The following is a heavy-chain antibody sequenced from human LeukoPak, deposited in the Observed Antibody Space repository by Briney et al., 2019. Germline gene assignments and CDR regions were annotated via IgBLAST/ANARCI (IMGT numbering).Heavy chain of an antibody. CDR2: IVVGSGNT. Sequence: GASVKVSCKASGFTFTSSAVQWVRQARGQRLEWIGWIVVGSGNTNYTQKFQEGVTITRDMSTSTAYMELSSLRSEDTAVYYCAAGGAEVVVAAITGDFQHWGQGTLVTVSS. CDR1: GFTFTSSA. CDR3: AAGGAEVVVAAITGDFQH. V-gene: IGHV1-58*01. J-gene: IGHJ1*01. D-gene: IGHD2-15*01.